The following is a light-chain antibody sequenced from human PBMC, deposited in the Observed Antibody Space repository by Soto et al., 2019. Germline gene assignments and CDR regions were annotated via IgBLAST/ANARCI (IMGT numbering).Light chain of an antibody. CDR2: AAS. CDR1: QDIKNY. V-gene: IGKV1-39*01. Sequence: DIQMTQSPSSLSASVGDRVTITCQASQDIKNYLNWYQQKPGKAPKLLIYAASGLQSGVPSRFSASGSGTDFTPTISYLQPEDFAAYYCQQTYSVPATFGQGTKVDIK. J-gene: IGKJ1*01. CDR3: QQTYSVPAT.